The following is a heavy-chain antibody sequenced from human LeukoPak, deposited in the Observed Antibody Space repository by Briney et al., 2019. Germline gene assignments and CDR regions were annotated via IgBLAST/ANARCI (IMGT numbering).Heavy chain of an antibody. CDR3: ARSGVGPPVTEPFDY. V-gene: IGHV4-59*01. CDR1: GGSISSYY. D-gene: IGHD3-10*01. J-gene: IGHJ4*02. Sequence: KPSETLSLTCSVSGGSISSYYWSWIRQPPGKGLGWIGYIYYSGSTNYNPSLRSRVTISVDTSKNQFSLKLSSVTAADTAVYYCARSGVGPPVTEPFDYWGQGTLVIVFS. CDR2: IYYSGST.